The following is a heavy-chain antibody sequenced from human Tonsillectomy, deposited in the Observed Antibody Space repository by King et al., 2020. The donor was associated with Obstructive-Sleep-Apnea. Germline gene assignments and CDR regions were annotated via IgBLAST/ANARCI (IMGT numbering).Heavy chain of an antibody. J-gene: IGHJ4*02. CDR3: ASTDSSGYYGAY. CDR2: MYYIGST. CDR1: GGSISSRSYY. V-gene: IGHV4-39*07. Sequence: QLQESGPGLVKPSETLSLTCTVSGGSISSRSYYWGWIRQPPGKGLEWIGSMYYIGSTYYNPSLKSRVTISVDMSKNQFSLKMSSATAADTAVYYCASTDSSGYYGAYWGQGTLVTVSS. D-gene: IGHD3-22*01.